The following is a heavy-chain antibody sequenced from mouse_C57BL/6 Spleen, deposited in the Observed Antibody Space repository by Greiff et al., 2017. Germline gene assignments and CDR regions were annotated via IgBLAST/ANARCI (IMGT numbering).Heavy chain of an antibody. CDR1: GYSFTGYY. CDR2: INPSTGGT. J-gene: IGHJ2*01. V-gene: IGHV1-42*01. D-gene: IGHD2-1*01. CDR3: ARRGLYYGNLNFDY. Sequence: EVKLVESGPELVKPGASVKISCKASGYSFTGYYMNWVKQSPEKSLEWIGEINPSTGGTTYNQKFKAKATLTVDKSSSTAYMQLKSLTSEDSAVYYCARRGLYYGNLNFDYWGQGTTLTVSS.